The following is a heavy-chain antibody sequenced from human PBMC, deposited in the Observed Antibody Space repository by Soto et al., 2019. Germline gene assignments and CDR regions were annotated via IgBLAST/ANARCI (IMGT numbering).Heavy chain of an antibody. CDR3: ARHHAYCGGDCYRDAFDI. Sequence: GESLKISCKGSGYSFTSYWISWVRQMPGKGLEWMGRIDPSDSYTNYSPSFQGHVTISADKSISTAYLQWSSLKASDTAMYYCARHHAYCGGDCYRDAFDIWGQGTMVTVSS. CDR1: GYSFTSYW. D-gene: IGHD2-21*02. CDR2: IDPSDSYT. J-gene: IGHJ3*02. V-gene: IGHV5-10-1*01.